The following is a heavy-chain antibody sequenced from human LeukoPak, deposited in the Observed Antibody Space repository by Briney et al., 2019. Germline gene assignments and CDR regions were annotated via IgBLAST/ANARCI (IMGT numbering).Heavy chain of an antibody. CDR1: GFTFSTYG. D-gene: IGHD2-2*02. Sequence: GGSLRLSCAASGFTFSTYGMHWVRQAPGKGLEWVAVISYDGSNKYYADSVKGRFTISRDNSKNTLYLQMNSLRAEDTAVYYCARDYGYCSSTSCYTVWGYYYYGMDVWGQGTTVTVSS. CDR2: ISYDGSNK. CDR3: ARDYGYCSSTSCYTVWGYYYYGMDV. J-gene: IGHJ6*02. V-gene: IGHV3-30*19.